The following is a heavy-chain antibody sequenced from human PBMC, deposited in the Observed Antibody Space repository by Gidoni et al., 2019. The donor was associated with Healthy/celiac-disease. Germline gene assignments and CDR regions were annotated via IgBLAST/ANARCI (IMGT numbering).Heavy chain of an antibody. Sequence: QVQLVQSGAEVKKPGSSVKVSCKASGGTFSSYTISWVRQAPGQGLEWMGRIIPILGIANYAQKFQGRVTITADKSTSTAYMELSSLRSEDTAVYYCARSSDGVVVGATDFDYWGQGTLVTVSS. J-gene: IGHJ4*02. CDR3: ARSSDGVVVGATDFDY. CDR1: GGTFSSYT. V-gene: IGHV1-69*02. D-gene: IGHD1-26*01. CDR2: IIPILGIA.